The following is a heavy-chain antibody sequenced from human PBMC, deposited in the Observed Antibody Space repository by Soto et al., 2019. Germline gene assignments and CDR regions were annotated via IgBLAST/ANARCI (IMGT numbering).Heavy chain of an antibody. D-gene: IGHD3-10*01. CDR2: INHSGST. CDR3: ARGGSGYGSGSYSYYYGMDV. V-gene: IGHV4-4*02. CDR1: SVSITSSYW. J-gene: IGHJ6*02. Sequence: SETLSLTCYVSSVSITSSYWWSWLRQPPGKGLEWIGEINHSGSTNYNPSLKSRVTISVDTSKNQFSLKLSSVTAADTAVYYCARGGSGYGSGSYSYYYGMDVWGQGTTVTVSS.